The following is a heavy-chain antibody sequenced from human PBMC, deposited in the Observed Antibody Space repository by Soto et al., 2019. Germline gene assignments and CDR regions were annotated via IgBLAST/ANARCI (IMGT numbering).Heavy chain of an antibody. V-gene: IGHV1-8*01. Sequence: ASVTVSCQASGYTFTSHDINLVRQATGQGLEWMGWMNPNSGNTGYAQKFQGRVTMTRNTSISTAYMELSSLRSEDTAVYYCARWDYGVYARFDYWGQGTLVTAPQ. CDR3: ARWDYGVYARFDY. CDR2: MNPNSGNT. J-gene: IGHJ4*02. CDR1: GYTFTSHD. D-gene: IGHD4-17*01.